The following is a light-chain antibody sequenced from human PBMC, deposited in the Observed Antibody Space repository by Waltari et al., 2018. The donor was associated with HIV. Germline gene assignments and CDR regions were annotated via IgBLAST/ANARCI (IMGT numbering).Light chain of an antibody. J-gene: IGLJ2*01. CDR2: DYT. V-gene: IGLV3-21*02. Sequence: SFVLTQPPSVSVAPGQTARITCGGNNIGSKNVHWYQQKPGQAPVLVVHDYTDRPSGIPERFSGANSGNTATLTISRVEAGDEADYHCQVWDTSSDHVIFGGGTKLTVL. CDR1: NIGSKN. CDR3: QVWDTSSDHVI.